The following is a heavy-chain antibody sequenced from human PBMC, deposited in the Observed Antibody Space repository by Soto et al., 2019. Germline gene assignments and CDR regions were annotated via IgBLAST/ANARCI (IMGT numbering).Heavy chain of an antibody. CDR1: GFSFSSEA. Sequence: GSLRLSCAASGFSFSSEAMSWVRQAPGKGLEWVSTIYGNGGSTYYADSVKGRFTISRDNSKNTLFLQMNSLRAEDTAVYYCAKGRIPMVGMHVWGQATTVTVSS. V-gene: IGHV3-23*01. D-gene: IGHD2-8*01. J-gene: IGHJ6*02. CDR3: AKGRIPMVGMHV. CDR2: IYGNGGST.